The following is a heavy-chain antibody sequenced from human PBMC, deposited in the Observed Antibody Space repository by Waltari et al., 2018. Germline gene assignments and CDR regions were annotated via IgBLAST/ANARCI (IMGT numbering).Heavy chain of an antibody. CDR2: IYYSGST. CDR1: GGSISSYY. D-gene: IGHD3-3*01. CDR3: ARGSSYYDFWSGLHYFDY. V-gene: IGHV4-59*01. J-gene: IGHJ4*02. Sequence: QVQLQESGPGLVKPSETLSLTCTVSGGSISSYYWSWIRQPPGKGLEWIGYIYYSGSTNYNPSLKSRVTISVDTSKNQFSLKLSSVTAADTAVYYCARGSSYYDFWSGLHYFDYWGQGTLVTVSS.